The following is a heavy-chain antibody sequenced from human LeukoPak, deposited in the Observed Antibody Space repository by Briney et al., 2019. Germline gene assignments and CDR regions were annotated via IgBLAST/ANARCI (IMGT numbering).Heavy chain of an antibody. CDR2: INHSGST. D-gene: IGHD3-22*01. Sequence: PSETLSLTCAVYGGSFSGYYWSWIRQPPGKGLEWIGEINHSGSTNYNPSLKSRVTISVDTSKNQFSLKLSSVTAADTAVYYCARVNYYDSSGYFVRGTYYFDYWGQGTLVTVSS. CDR3: ARVNYYDSSGYFVRGTYYFDY. V-gene: IGHV4-34*01. CDR1: GGSFSGYY. J-gene: IGHJ4*02.